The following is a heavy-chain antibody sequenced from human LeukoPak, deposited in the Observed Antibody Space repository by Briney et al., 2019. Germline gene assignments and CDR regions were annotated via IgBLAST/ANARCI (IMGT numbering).Heavy chain of an antibody. V-gene: IGHV3-30-3*01. J-gene: IGHJ4*02. CDR1: GFTFSSYA. CDR3: SKITGRDDPTNY. CDR2: ISYDGSNK. Sequence: GGSLRLSCAASGFTFSSYAMHWVRQAPGKGLEWVAVISYDGSNKYYADSVKGRFTISRDNSKNTLYLQMNSLRAEDTAVYYCSKITGRDDPTNYWGQGTLVTVSS. D-gene: IGHD5-24*01.